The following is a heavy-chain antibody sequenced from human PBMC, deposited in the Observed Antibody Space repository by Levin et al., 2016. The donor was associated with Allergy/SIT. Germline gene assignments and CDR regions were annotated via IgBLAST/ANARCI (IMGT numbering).Heavy chain of an antibody. Sequence: WIRQPPGKGLEWVSSISSSSSYIYYADSVKGRFTISRDNAKNSLYLQMNSLRAEDTAVYYCARPNEAAAGKDAFDIWGQGTMVTVSS. D-gene: IGHD6-13*01. CDR2: ISSSSSYI. V-gene: IGHV3-21*01. CDR3: ARPNEAAAGKDAFDI. J-gene: IGHJ3*02.